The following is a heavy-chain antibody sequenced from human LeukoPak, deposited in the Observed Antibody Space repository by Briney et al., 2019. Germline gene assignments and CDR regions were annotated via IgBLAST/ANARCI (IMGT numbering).Heavy chain of an antibody. CDR2: ISSSGSTI. CDR3: ARDGRGSYHFDC. V-gene: IGHV3-48*03. CDR1: GFTFSSYE. D-gene: IGHD1-26*01. J-gene: IGHJ4*02. Sequence: TGGSLRLSCAASGFTFSSYEMNWVRQAPGKGLEWVSYISSSGSTIYYADSVKGRFTISRDNAKNSLFLQMNSLSAEDTAVYYCARDGRGSYHFDCWGQGTLVTVSS.